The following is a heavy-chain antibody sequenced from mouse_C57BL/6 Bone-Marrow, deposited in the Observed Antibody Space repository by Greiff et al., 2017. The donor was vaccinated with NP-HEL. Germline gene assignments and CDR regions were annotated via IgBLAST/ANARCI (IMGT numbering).Heavy chain of an antibody. CDR1: GFTFSSYA. V-gene: IGHV5-9-1*02. D-gene: IGHD1-1*01. Sequence: EVKVVESGEGLVKPGGSLKLSCAASGFTFSSYAMSWVRQTPEKRLEWVAYISSGGDYIYYADTVQGRFTISRDNARNPLYLQMSRLKSDDTAMYYCTRDRGNYYGSSYYFDYWGQGTTLTVSS. CDR3: TRDRGNYYGSSYYFDY. CDR2: ISSGGDYI. J-gene: IGHJ2*01.